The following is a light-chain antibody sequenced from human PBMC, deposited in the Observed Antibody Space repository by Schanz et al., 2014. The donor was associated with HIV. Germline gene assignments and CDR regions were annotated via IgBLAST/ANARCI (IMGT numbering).Light chain of an antibody. CDR3: VLYLGSGISV. CDR2: NTN. V-gene: IGLV8-61*01. CDR1: SGSVSSSHY. Sequence: QAVVTQEPSLSVSPGGTVTLTCGLTSGSVSSSHYPNWYQQTPSQTPRTLIYNTNIRSSGVPGRFSGSILGNKAALTITGAQSDDESDYYCVLYLGSGISVFGGGTKLTVL. J-gene: IGLJ3*02.